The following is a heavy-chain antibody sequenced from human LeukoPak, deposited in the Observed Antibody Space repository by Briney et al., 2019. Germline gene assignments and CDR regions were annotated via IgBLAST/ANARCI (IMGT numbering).Heavy chain of an antibody. Sequence: ASVHVSFKSSVYTFTSYDINWVGQASGQGREGVGLMNPNSGNTGYAHKFHGRVTMTRNTSISTAYMELSSLRSEDTAVYYCAREGYYYGSGSYYNGYYYYYMDVWGKGTTVTVSS. D-gene: IGHD3-10*01. CDR1: VYTFTSYD. J-gene: IGHJ6*03. CDR2: MNPNSGNT. V-gene: IGHV1-8*01. CDR3: AREGYYYGSGSYYNGYYYYYMDV.